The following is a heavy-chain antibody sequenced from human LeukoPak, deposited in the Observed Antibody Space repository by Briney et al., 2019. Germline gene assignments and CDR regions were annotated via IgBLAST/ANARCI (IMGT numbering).Heavy chain of an antibody. Sequence: SETLSLTCAVYGGSFSGYYWSWIRQPPGKGLEWIGEINHSGSTNYNPSLKSRVTISVDTSKNQFSLKLSSVTAADTAVYYCARERVEMATISEFDYWGQGTLVTVSS. D-gene: IGHD5-24*01. V-gene: IGHV4-34*01. CDR1: GGSFSGYY. CDR2: INHSGST. J-gene: IGHJ4*02. CDR3: ARERVEMATISEFDY.